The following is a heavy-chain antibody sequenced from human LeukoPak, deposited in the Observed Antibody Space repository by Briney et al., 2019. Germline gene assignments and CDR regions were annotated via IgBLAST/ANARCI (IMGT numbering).Heavy chain of an antibody. CDR2: ISGSSGNT. J-gene: IGHJ4*02. Sequence: GGSLRLSCAASRFAFSSYAMTWVRQAPGKGLEWVSTISGSSGNTYYADSVKGRFTISRDNSKNTLYLQMNSLRAEDTAVYYCAIAVAGPYYFDYWGQGTLVTVSS. CDR1: RFAFSSYA. CDR3: AIAVAGPYYFDY. D-gene: IGHD6-19*01. V-gene: IGHV3-23*01.